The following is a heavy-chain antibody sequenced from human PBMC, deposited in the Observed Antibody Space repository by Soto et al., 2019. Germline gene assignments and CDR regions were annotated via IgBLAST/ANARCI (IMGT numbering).Heavy chain of an antibody. CDR1: GFTLDDYA. V-gene: IGHV3-9*01. D-gene: IGHD2-2*01. Sequence: GGSLRLSCAASGFTLDDYAMHWVRQAPGKGLEWVSGISWNSGSIGYADSVKGRFTISRDNAKNSLYLQMNSLRAEDTALYYCAKDLGYCSSTSCLSYYYGMDVWGQGTTVTVSS. J-gene: IGHJ6*02. CDR3: AKDLGYCSSTSCLSYYYGMDV. CDR2: ISWNSGSI.